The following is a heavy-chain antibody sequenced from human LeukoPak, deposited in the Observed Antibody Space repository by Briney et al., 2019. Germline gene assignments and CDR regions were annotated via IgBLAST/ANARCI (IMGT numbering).Heavy chain of an antibody. D-gene: IGHD1-26*01. CDR2: ISSSGTYI. CDR3: VRDRGSYRPIDY. J-gene: IGHJ4*02. Sequence: PGGSLRLSCAASTFTFSSYNMNWVRQAPGKGLEWVSSISSSGTYIYYRDSVKGRFTISRGNAENSLYLEMNSLRVEDTAIYYCVRDRGSYRPIDYWGQGTLVTVSS. V-gene: IGHV3-21*01. CDR1: TFTFSSYN.